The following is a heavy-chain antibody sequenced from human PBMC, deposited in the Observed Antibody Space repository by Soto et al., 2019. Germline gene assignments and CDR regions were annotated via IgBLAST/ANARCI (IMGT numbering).Heavy chain of an antibody. V-gene: IGHV4-34*01. J-gene: IGHJ2*01. CDR3: ARGTVAGGWYFDL. CDR1: GGSFSGYY. CDR2: INHSGST. D-gene: IGHD6-19*01. Sequence: QVQLQQWGAGLLKPSETLSLTCAVYGGSFSGYYWSWIRQPPGKGLEWIGEINHSGSTNYNPSLKRRVTISVDTSKNQFSLKLSSVTAADTTVYYCARGTVAGGWYFDLWGRGTLVTVSS.